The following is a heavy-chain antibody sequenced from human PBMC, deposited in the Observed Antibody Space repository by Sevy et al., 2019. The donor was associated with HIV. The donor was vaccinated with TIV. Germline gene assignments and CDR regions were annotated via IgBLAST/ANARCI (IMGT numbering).Heavy chain of an antibody. D-gene: IGHD5-18*01. CDR2: IYYSGST. Sequence: SETLSLTCTVSGGSICTYYWSWIRQPPEKGLEWIGYIYYSGSTNYNPSLKSRVTISVDTSKNQFSLKLSSVTAADTAVYYCARGSRAGSYGYYFDYWGRGTLVTVSS. V-gene: IGHV4-59*01. J-gene: IGHJ4*02. CDR3: ARGSRAGSYGYYFDY. CDR1: GGSICTYY.